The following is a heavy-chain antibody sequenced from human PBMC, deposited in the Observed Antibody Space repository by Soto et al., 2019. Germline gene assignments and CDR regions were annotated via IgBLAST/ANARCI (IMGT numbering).Heavy chain of an antibody. CDR3: TTGWSSKDY. Sequence: EVQLVESGGGLVKPGGSLRLSCAASGFIFSNAWMSWVRHAPGKGQEWVGRIKSKGDGGTTNYAAPVKGRFNISRDGSKNTLYLQMNGLKTEDTAVYYCTTGWSSKDYWGQGTLVTVSS. D-gene: IGHD3-3*01. CDR2: IKSKGDGGTT. CDR1: GFIFSNAW. V-gene: IGHV3-15*01. J-gene: IGHJ4*02.